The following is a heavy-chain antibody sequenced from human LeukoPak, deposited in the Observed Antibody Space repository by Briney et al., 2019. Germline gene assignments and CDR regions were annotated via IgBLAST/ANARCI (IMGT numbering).Heavy chain of an antibody. D-gene: IGHD5-12*01. CDR2: IYYSGST. CDR3: ARESPHGWLRPPYNWFDP. Sequence: PSETLSLTCTVSGGSISSYYCSWIRQPPGKGLEWIGYIYYSGSTNYNPSLKSRVTISVDTSKNQFSLKLSSVTAADTAVYYCARESPHGWLRPPYNWFDPWGQGTLVTVSS. J-gene: IGHJ5*02. CDR1: GGSISSYY. V-gene: IGHV4-59*01.